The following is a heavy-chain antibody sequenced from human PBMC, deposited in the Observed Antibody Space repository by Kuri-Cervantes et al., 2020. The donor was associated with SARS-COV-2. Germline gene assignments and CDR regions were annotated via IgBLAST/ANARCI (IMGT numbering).Heavy chain of an antibody. CDR3: AREYYDILSCSGAGVYYYGMDV. Sequence: SVKVSCKASGGTFSSYAISWVRQAPGQGREWMGGIISIFDTANNAQKFQDRVTITADKSTSTAYMELSSLRSEYTAVYYFAREYYDILSCSGAGVYYYGMDVWGQGTTVTVSS. CDR1: GGTFSSYA. CDR2: IISIFDTA. V-gene: IGHV1-69*06. D-gene: IGHD3-9*01. J-gene: IGHJ6*02.